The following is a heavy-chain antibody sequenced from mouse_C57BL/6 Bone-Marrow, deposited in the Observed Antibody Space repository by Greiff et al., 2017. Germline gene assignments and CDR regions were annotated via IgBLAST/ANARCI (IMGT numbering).Heavy chain of an antibody. J-gene: IGHJ1*03. Sequence: QVQLQQSGAELARPGASVKLSCKASGYTFTSYGISWVKQRTGQGLEWIGEILPRSGNTYYNEKFKGKATLTADKSSNTAYMELRSLTSADSAVYFCTGLRLRRSWCFDVWGTGSTVTVSS. CDR2: ILPRSGNT. CDR1: GYTFTSYG. CDR3: TGLRLRRSWCFDV. D-gene: IGHD2-4*01. V-gene: IGHV1-81*01.